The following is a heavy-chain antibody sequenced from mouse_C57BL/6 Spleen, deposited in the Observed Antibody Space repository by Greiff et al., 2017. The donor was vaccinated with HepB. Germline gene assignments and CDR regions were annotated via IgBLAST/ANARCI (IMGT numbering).Heavy chain of an antibody. CDR1: GYAFSSSW. CDR3: ARRYDYGDY. CDR2: IYPGDGDT. V-gene: IGHV1-82*01. D-gene: IGHD2-4*01. Sequence: QVQLQQSGPELVKPGASVKISCKASGYAFSSSWMNWVKQRPGKGLEWIGRIYPGDGDTNYNGKFKGKATLTADKSSSTAYMQLSSLTSEDSAVYCCARRYDYGDYWGQGTTLTVSA. J-gene: IGHJ2*01.